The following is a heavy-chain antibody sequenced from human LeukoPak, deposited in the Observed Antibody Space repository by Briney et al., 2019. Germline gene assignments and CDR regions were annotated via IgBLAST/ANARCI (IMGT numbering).Heavy chain of an antibody. J-gene: IGHJ4*02. V-gene: IGHV1-18*01. CDR2: ISAYNGNT. CDR1: GYTFTSYG. CDR3: ARDLKMGYSSGRYSWGTGSSNDY. Sequence: ASVKVSCKASGYTFTSYGISWVRQAPGQGLEWMGWISAYNGNTNYAQKFQGRITMTTDTSTSTAYMELRSLRSDDTAVYYCARDLKMGYSSGRYSWGTGSSNDYWGQGTLVTVSS. D-gene: IGHD6-19*01.